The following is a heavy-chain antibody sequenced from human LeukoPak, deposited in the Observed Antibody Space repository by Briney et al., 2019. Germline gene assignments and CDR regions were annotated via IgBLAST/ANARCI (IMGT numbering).Heavy chain of an antibody. V-gene: IGHV3-7*01. CDR1: GLAFSSYW. CDR2: IKQDGSEK. CDR3: ARDNGYYDFWSGYGGNWFDP. D-gene: IGHD3-3*01. J-gene: IGHJ5*01. Sequence: PGGSLRLSCAASGLAFSSYWMSWVRQAPGKGLEWVANIKQDGSEKYYVDSVKGRFTISRDNAKNSLYLQMNSLRAEDTAVYYCARDNGYYDFWSGYGGNWFDPWGQGTLVTVSS.